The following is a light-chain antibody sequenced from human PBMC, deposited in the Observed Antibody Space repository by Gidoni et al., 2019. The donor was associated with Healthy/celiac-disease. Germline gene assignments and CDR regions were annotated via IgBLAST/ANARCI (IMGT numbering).Light chain of an antibody. CDR2: EVS. J-gene: IGLJ2*01. Sequence: QSALTQPPSASGSPGQSVTISCTGTSSDVGGYNYVSWYQQHPGKAPKLMIYEVSKRPSGVPDRFSGSKSGTPASLTVSGLQAEDEADYYCSSYAGSNNGVFGGGTKLTVL. CDR3: SSYAGSNNGV. CDR1: SSDVGGYNY. V-gene: IGLV2-8*01.